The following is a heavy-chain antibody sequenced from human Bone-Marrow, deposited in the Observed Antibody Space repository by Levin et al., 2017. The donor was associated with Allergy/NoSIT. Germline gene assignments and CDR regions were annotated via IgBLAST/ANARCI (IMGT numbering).Heavy chain of an antibody. V-gene: IGHV3-21*01. J-gene: IGHJ3*01. CDR3: ARGGYYYDTAGPPGAFDV. CDR1: GFTFSDYS. CDR2: ISSRSTYI. D-gene: IGHD3-22*01. Sequence: GGSLRLSCSVSGFTFSDYSMVWVRQAPGKGLEWVSSISSRSTYIYYADSVKGRLTMSRDNAKKSLSLQMTSLRADDTAVYFCARGGYYYDTAGPPGAFDVWGQGTTVTVSS.